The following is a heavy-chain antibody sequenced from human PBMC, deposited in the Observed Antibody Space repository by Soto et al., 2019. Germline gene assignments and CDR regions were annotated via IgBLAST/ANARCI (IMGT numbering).Heavy chain of an antibody. V-gene: IGHV3-66*04. J-gene: IGHJ4*02. CDR2: IYSGGNT. CDR1: GFSVSSNY. D-gene: IGHD2-15*01. Sequence: LVESGGGLVRPGGSLRLSCAASGFSVSSNYMNWVRQAPGKGLEWVSVIYSGGNTHYADSVRGRFTISRDNSKNTLYLQMNSLRAEDTAVYYCTRLRVAYAPPSGLGDYWGQGTLVTVSS. CDR3: TRLRVAYAPPSGLGDY.